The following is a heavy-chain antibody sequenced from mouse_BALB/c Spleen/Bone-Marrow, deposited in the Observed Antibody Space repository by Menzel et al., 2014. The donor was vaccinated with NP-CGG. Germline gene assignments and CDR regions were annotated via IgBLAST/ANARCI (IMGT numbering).Heavy chain of an antibody. CDR2: ISGGGSYT. Sequence: EVKLMESGGGLVKPGGSLKLSCAASGFTFSDYAMSWVRQSPEKRLEWVAEISGGGSYTYYPDTVTGRFTISRDNAKNTLYLEMSSLKSEDTAIYYCARVIGTRCFGVWGAGTTVTVSS. D-gene: IGHD4-1*01. J-gene: IGHJ1*01. CDR3: ARVIGTRCFGV. V-gene: IGHV5-9-4*01. CDR1: GFTFSDYA.